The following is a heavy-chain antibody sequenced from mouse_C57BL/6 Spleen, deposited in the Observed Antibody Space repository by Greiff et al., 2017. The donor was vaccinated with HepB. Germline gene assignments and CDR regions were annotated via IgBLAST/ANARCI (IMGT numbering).Heavy chain of an antibody. D-gene: IGHD2-2*01. Sequence: EVQLKQSGAELVRPGASVKLSCTASGFNIKDDYMHWVKQRPEQGLEWIGWIDPENGDTEYASKFQGKATITADTSSNTAYLQLSSLTSEDTAVYYCTTPMGTTEGAWFAYWGQGTLVTVSA. J-gene: IGHJ3*01. CDR1: GFNIKDDY. V-gene: IGHV14-4*01. CDR3: TTPMGTTEGAWFAY. CDR2: IDPENGDT.